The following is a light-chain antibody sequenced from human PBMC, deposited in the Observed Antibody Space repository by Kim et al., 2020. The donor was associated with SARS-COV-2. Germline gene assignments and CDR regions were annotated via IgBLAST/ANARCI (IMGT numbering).Light chain of an antibody. CDR3: QSYDSSLSGV. CDR1: SSNFGAGYD. Sequence: GQRVTNSCTGSSSNFGAGYDVHWYQQLPGTAPKLLIYGNSNRPSGVPDRFSGSKAGPSASLAITGLQAEDEADYYCQSYDSSLSGVFGGGTQLTVL. V-gene: IGLV1-40*01. J-gene: IGLJ2*01. CDR2: GNS.